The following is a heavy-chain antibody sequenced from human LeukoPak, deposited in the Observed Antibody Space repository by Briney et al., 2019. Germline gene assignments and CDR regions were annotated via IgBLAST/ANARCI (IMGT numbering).Heavy chain of an antibody. D-gene: IGHD3-9*01. V-gene: IGHV3-23*01. J-gene: IGHJ4*02. CDR3: AKDSFDILTGPFDY. CDR1: GFTFSSYS. Sequence: GGSLRLSCAASGFTFSSYSMSWVRQAPGKGLEWVSAISGSGGSTYYADSVKGRFTISRDNSKNTLYLQMNSLRAEDTAVYYCAKDSFDILTGPFDYWGQGTLVTVSS. CDR2: ISGSGGST.